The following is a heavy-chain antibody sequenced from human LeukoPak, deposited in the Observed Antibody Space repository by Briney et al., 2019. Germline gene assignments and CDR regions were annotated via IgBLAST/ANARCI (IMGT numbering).Heavy chain of an antibody. D-gene: IGHD6-19*01. CDR1: GGSISRYY. CDR3: ARDLSRSGWYQEGY. Sequence: SETLSLTCTVSGGSISRYYWSWIRQPAGKGLEWIGRIYTSGSTNYNPSLKSRVTMSVDTSKNQFSLKLTSVTAADTDVYYCARDLSRSGWYQEGYWGQGTLVTVSS. V-gene: IGHV4-4*07. CDR2: IYTSGST. J-gene: IGHJ4*02.